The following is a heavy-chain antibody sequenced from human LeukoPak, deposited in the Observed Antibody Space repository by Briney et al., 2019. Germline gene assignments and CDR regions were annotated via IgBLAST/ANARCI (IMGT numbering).Heavy chain of an antibody. Sequence: SETLSLTCTVSGGSISSYYWSWIRQPAGKGLEWIGRIYTSGSTNYNPSLKSRVTMSVDTSKNQFSLKLSSVTAADTAVYYCARAGVGYCSSTSCIDYYYYMDVWGKGTTVTISS. V-gene: IGHV4-4*07. CDR2: IYTSGST. CDR3: ARAGVGYCSSTSCIDYYYYMDV. D-gene: IGHD2-2*01. CDR1: GGSISSYY. J-gene: IGHJ6*03.